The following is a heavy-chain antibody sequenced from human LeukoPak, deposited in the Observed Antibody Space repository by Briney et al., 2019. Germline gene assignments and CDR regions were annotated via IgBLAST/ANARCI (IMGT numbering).Heavy chain of an antibody. V-gene: IGHV3-7*01. CDR2: IKQDGSEK. CDR1: GFTFSSYW. J-gene: IGHJ4*02. D-gene: IGHD3-3*01. Sequence: GGSLRLSCAASGFTFSSYWMSWVRQAPGKGLEWVANIKQDGSEKYYVDSVKGRFTISRDNAKNTLYLQMNSLRAEDTAVYYCARAPFDFQYYFDYWGQGTLVTVSS. CDR3: ARAPFDFQYYFDY.